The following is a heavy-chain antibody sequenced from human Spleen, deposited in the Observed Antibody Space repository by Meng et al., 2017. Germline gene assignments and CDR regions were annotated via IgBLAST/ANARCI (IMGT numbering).Heavy chain of an antibody. D-gene: IGHD1-14*01. J-gene: IGHJ4*02. CDR3: ARNLVGSSLDY. V-gene: IGHV4-4*02. CDR2: IYHSGRA. CDR1: GGSSSTRDW. Sequence: HGQLQGSGPGLVKLSGTPSLTCAVSGGSSSTRDWWTWVRQPPGKGLEWIGEIYHSGRANYIPTLKSRVTISVDKSKNQFSLDLRSVIAADTAVYFCARNLVGSSLDYWGQGTLVTVSS.